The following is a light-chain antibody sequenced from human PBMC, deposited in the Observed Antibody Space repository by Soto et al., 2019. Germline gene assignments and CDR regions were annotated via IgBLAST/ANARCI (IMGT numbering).Light chain of an antibody. CDR1: QSISSN. Sequence: EIVMTQSPAILSVSPGERATLSCRANQSISSNLAWYQQKPGQAPRLLIYGASSRATGIPDRFSGSGSGTDFTLTISRLEPEDFAVYYCQQYGSSPLTFGGGTKVDIK. CDR3: QQYGSSPLT. J-gene: IGKJ4*01. V-gene: IGKV3-20*01. CDR2: GAS.